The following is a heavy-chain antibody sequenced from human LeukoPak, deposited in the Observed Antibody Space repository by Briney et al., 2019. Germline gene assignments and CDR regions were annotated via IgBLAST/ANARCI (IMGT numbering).Heavy chain of an antibody. Sequence: SETLSLTCTVSGGSISSYYWSWIRQPAGKGLEWIGRIYTSGSTNYNPSLKSRVTMSVDTSKNQFSLKLSSVAAADTAVYYCARDEPRNYYDSSGYTDAFDIWGQGTMVTVSS. CDR2: IYTSGST. CDR1: GGSISSYY. J-gene: IGHJ3*02. D-gene: IGHD3-22*01. V-gene: IGHV4-4*07. CDR3: ARDEPRNYYDSSGYTDAFDI.